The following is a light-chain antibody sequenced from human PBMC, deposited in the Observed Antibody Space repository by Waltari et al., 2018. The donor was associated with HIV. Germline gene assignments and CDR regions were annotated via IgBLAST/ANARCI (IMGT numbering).Light chain of an antibody. V-gene: IGLV3-21*04. CDR2: SDS. CDR1: NIGRKS. CDR3: QVGDGLNDHLFV. J-gene: IGLJ1*01. Sequence: SYVLTQPPSVSVAPGKTARVTCGGANIGRKSVHWYQQKPGRAPVLVIHSDSDRPSGSPERFAGSKTGNTATPTISRVEAGDEAAYHCQVGDGLNDHLFVFGKGTEVTVL.